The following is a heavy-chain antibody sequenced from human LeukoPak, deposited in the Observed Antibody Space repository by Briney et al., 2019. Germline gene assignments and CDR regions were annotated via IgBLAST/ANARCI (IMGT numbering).Heavy chain of an antibody. Sequence: PGGSLRLSCAASGFTFSSYNMNWVRQAPGKGLEWVSSISSSSSYIYYADSVKGRFTISRDNAKNSLYLQMNSLRAEDTALYYCAKGLYGSGSANFDYWGQGTLVTVSS. V-gene: IGHV3-21*04. D-gene: IGHD3-10*01. CDR2: ISSSSSYI. J-gene: IGHJ4*02. CDR3: AKGLYGSGSANFDY. CDR1: GFTFSSYN.